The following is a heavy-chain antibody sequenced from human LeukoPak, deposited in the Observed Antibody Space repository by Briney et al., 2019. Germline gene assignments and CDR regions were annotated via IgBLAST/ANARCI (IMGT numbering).Heavy chain of an antibody. CDR1: GGTFSSYA. CDR2: IITILRTA. CDR3: ASSSSSWYNWFDP. Sequence: ASVKVSCKSSGGTFSSYAISWVRQAPGQGLEWMGRIITILRTANYAQKFQGRVTITADESTSTAYMELSSLRSEDTAVYYCASSSSSWYNWFDPWGQGTLVTVSS. D-gene: IGHD6-13*01. V-gene: IGHV1-69*11. J-gene: IGHJ5*02.